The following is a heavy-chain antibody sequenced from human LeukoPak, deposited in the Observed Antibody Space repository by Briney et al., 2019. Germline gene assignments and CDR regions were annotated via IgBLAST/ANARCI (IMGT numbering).Heavy chain of an antibody. J-gene: IGHJ4*02. Sequence: KTSETLSLTCAVYGGSFSGYYWSWIRQPPGKGLEWIGEINHSGSTNYNPSLKSRVTISVDTSKNQFSLKLSSVTAADTAVYYCARRYPGGCFDYWGQGTLVTVSS. D-gene: IGHD2-15*01. CDR2: INHSGST. CDR3: ARRYPGGCFDY. CDR1: GGSFSGYY. V-gene: IGHV4-34*01.